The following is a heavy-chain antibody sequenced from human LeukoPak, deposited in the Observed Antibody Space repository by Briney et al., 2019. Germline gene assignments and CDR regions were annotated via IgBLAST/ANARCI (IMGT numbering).Heavy chain of an antibody. V-gene: IGHV3-21*01. Sequence: GGSLRLSCAASGFTFSSYSMNWVRQAPGKGLEWVSSISSSSSYIYYADSVKGRFTISRDNAKNSLYLQMNSLRAEDTAVYYCARDGSVQEMATIPYETWGQGTLVTVSP. J-gene: IGHJ5*02. CDR1: GFTFSSYS. D-gene: IGHD5-24*01. CDR3: ARDGSVQEMATIPYET. CDR2: ISSSSSYI.